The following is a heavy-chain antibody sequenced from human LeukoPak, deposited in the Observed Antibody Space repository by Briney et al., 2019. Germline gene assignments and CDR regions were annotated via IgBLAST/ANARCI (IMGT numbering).Heavy chain of an antibody. V-gene: IGHV4-34*01. CDR2: INHSGST. Sequence: SETLSLTCTVSGGSISGYYWNWSRQPPGKGLEWIGEINHSGSTNYNPSLKSRVTISVDTSKNQFSLKLSSVTAADTAVYYCARHCGAPRSSSWYSYYFDYWGQGTLVTVSS. CDR3: ARHCGAPRSSSWYSYYFDY. J-gene: IGHJ4*02. D-gene: IGHD6-13*01. CDR1: GGSISGYY.